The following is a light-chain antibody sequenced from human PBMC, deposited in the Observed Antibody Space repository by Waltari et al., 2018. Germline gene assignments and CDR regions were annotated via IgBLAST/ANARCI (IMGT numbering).Light chain of an antibody. J-gene: IGKJ4*01. Sequence: EIVLTQSPGALTVATGARATLYCRVSQSVISSYFAWYQRKPGQAPRLLIYGASSRASGIPERFSGRGSGTDFTLTISGLESEDFAVYYCHHYDTSPTITFGGGTNVEVK. V-gene: IGKV3-20*01. CDR2: GAS. CDR3: HHYDTSPTIT. CDR1: QSVISSY.